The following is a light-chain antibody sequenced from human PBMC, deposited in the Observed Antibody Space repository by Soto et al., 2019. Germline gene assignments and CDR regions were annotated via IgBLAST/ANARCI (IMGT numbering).Light chain of an antibody. J-gene: IGKJ1*01. CDR2: RAV. CDR3: QQYHYWPPRA. CDR1: QSVSTN. V-gene: IGKV3-15*01. Sequence: EVVVTQSPDTLSVSPGESATLFCRTSQSVSTNLAWYHQGPGQAPRLLISRAVTRATGVSAGFTGRGFGTEFTLTISNLQSEDLGVYYCQQYHYWPPRAFGQGTRVDIK.